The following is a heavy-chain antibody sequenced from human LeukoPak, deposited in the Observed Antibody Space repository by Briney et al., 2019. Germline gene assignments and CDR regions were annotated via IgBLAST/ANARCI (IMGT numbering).Heavy chain of an antibody. J-gene: IGHJ6*02. Sequence: ASVKVSCKASGYMFTSYYMHWVRQAPGQGLEWMGMINPSGGGTNYAQKFQGRVTMTRDTSTSTVYMELSSLRSEDTAVYYCARDGDDFGDYVDYNYYGLDVWGQGTTVTVSS. CDR1: GYMFTSYY. V-gene: IGHV1-46*01. CDR3: ARDGDDFGDYVDYNYYGLDV. D-gene: IGHD4-17*01. CDR2: INPSGGGT.